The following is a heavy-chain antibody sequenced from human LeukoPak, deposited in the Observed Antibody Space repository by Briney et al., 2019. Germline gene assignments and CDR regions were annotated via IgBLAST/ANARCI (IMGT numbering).Heavy chain of an antibody. CDR2: IYYSGST. CDR1: GGSISSYY. CDR3: ARVTPWWFDP. V-gene: IGHV4-59*01. J-gene: IGHJ5*02. D-gene: IGHD1-14*01. Sequence: SETLSLTCTVSGGSISSYYWSRIRQPPGKELEWIGYIYYSGSTNYNPSLKSRVTISVDTSKNQFSLKLSSVTAADTAVYYCARVTPWWFDPWGQGTLVTVSS.